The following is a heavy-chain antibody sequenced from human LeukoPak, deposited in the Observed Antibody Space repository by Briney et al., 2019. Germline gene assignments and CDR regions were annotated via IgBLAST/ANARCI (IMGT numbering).Heavy chain of an antibody. V-gene: IGHV1-2*02. CDR1: GYTFTGYY. CDR3: ARDTGQWLVLTSLFDY. Sequence: GASVKVSCKASGYTFTGYYMHWVRQAPGQGLEWMGWINPNSGGTNYAQKFQGRVTMTRDTSISTAYMELSRLRSDDTAVYYCARDTGQWLVLTSLFDYWGQGTLVTVSS. J-gene: IGHJ4*02. CDR2: INPNSGGT. D-gene: IGHD6-19*01.